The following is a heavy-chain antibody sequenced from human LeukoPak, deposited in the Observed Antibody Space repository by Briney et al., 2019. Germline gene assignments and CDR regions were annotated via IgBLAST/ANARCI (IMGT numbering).Heavy chain of an antibody. CDR3: ARYHAPAGGGLDF. D-gene: IGHD6-13*01. CDR1: GLTVSRNH. CDR2: IYTGGIT. Sequence: GASLRLSCAASGLTVSRNHMGWVRPAAGQGLEWVSVIYTGGITYYADSVQGRFTIYKDNSKNPVYLQMSSLRVEDTALYYCARYHAPAGGGLDFWGKGTQVTVSS. J-gene: IGHJ4*02. V-gene: IGHV3-53*01.